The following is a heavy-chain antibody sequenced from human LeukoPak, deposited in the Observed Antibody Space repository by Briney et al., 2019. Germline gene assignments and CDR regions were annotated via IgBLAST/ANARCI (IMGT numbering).Heavy chain of an antibody. CDR2: ISGDVQTT. V-gene: IGHV3-23*01. Sequence: PGGSLRLSCEASGFTFSTHAMNWIRQTPGKGLEWLSVISGDVQTTTYASSVKGRFTISRDNSKNTLYLEMTSLRVEDTAIYYCAKDGYYSSANHFARLHFDLWGRGTRVTVSS. CDR1: GFTFSTHA. D-gene: IGHD3-3*01. J-gene: IGHJ2*01. CDR3: AKDGYYSSANHFARLHFDL.